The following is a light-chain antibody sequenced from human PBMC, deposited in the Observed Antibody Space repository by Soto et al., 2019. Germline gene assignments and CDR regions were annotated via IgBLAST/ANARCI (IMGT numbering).Light chain of an antibody. J-gene: IGLJ1*01. Sequence: QPALTQPASVSGSPGQSITISCTGTSSDVGGYNHVSSYQIHPGKAPKLIIYEVTSRPSGVSYRFSGSKSGNSASLTISGLQAEDEADYYCSSYASSSSYVFGGGTKVTVL. V-gene: IGLV2-14*01. CDR2: EVT. CDR3: SSYASSSSYV. CDR1: SSDVGGYNH.